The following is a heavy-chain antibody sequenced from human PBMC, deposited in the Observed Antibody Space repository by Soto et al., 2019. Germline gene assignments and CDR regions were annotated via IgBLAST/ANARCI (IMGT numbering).Heavy chain of an antibody. CDR1: GFTFSTYW. J-gene: IGHJ4*02. Sequence: SLRLSCVASGFTFSTYWMHLVRQTPGEGLVWVSHTDSDGTFTTYADSVKGRFTISRDNAKRPLYLQMNSLRTEDTGVYYCVRDDFGLGLDYWGLGTLVTVSS. CDR3: VRDDFGLGLDY. V-gene: IGHV3-74*01. D-gene: IGHD1-26*01. CDR2: TDSDGTFT.